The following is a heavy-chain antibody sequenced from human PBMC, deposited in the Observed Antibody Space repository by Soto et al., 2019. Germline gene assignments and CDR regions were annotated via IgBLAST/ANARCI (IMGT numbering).Heavy chain of an antibody. CDR3: GGEGGLLDF. CDR2: IDESGDS. V-gene: IGHV4-39*02. Sequence: SQTLSLPCTGSGGPLRSSSHHLVRIRQSPETGLEWIGSIDESGDSYYNPSLKSRVTIFVDTSKKQFSLKLISVTGADSAIYCCGGEGGLLDFWGRGSLV. D-gene: IGHD1-1*01. J-gene: IGHJ4*02. CDR1: GGPLRSSSHH.